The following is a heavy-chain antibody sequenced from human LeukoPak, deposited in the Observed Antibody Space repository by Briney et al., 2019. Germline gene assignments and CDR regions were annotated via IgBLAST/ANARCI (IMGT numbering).Heavy chain of an antibody. V-gene: IGHV4-39*01. D-gene: IGHD5-18*01. CDR2: IYYSGST. J-gene: IGHJ4*02. Sequence: SETLSLTCTVSDGSISSSSHYWGWIRQPPGKRLEWTGTIYYSGSTYYKPSLKSRDTMSVDTSKNHFSLKLSSVTAADTAVYYCARHRGYSYGYQLLYFDYWGQGTLVTVSS. CDR3: ARHRGYSYGYQLLYFDY. CDR1: DGSISSSSHY.